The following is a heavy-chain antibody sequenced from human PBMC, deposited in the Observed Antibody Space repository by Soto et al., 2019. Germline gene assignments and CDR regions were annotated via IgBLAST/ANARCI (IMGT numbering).Heavy chain of an antibody. CDR2: IIPIFGTA. CDR1: GGTFSSYA. V-gene: IGHV1-69*01. CDR3: ARFLGYCSGGSCYRGLYYYYYGMDV. J-gene: IGHJ6*02. D-gene: IGHD2-15*01. Sequence: QVQLVQSGAEVKKPGSSVKVSCKASGGTFSSYAISWVRQAPGQGLEWMGGIIPIFGTANYAQKFQGRVKINADESTSTAYMELSSLRSEDTAVYYCARFLGYCSGGSCYRGLYYYYYGMDVWGQGTTVTVSS.